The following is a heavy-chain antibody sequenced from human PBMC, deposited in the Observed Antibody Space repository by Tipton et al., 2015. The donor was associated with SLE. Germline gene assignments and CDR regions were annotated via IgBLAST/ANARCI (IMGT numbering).Heavy chain of an antibody. V-gene: IGHV4-34*01. J-gene: IGHJ6*02. D-gene: IGHD3-3*01. CDR1: GGSFSGYY. CDR3: ARARPFGVVTYGMDV. Sequence: TLSLTCAVYGGSFSGYYWSWIRQPPGKGLEWIGEINHSGSTNYNPSLKSRVTISVDTSKNQFSLKLSSVTAADTAVYYCARARPFGVVTYGMDVWGQGTLVTVSS. CDR2: INHSGST.